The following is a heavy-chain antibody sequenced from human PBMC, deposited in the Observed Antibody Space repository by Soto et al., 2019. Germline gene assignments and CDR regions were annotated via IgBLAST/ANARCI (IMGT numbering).Heavy chain of an antibody. CDR3: ARVSGSYYYGMDV. J-gene: IGHJ6*02. CDR1: GGSISSSNW. CDR2: IYHSGST. D-gene: IGHD1-26*01. V-gene: IGHV4-4*02. Sequence: QVQLQGSGPGLVKPSGTLSLTCAVSGGSISSSNWWSWVSQPPGKGLEWIGEIYHSGSTNYNPSLKSRVTISVDKPKNQFSLKLSSVTAADTAVYYCARVSGSYYYGMDVWGQGTTVTVSS.